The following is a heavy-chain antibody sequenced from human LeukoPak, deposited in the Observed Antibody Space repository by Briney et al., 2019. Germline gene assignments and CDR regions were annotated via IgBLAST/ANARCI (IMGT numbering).Heavy chain of an antibody. J-gene: IGHJ6*03. Sequence: PSETLSLTCAVYGGSFSGYYWSWIRQPPGKGLEWIGEINHSGSTNYNPSLKSRVTISVDTSKNQFSLKLSSVTAADTAVYYCARGHLIAAAGRYYYYMDVWGKGTTVTVSS. D-gene: IGHD6-13*01. CDR1: GGSFSGYY. CDR3: ARGHLIAAAGRYYYYMDV. CDR2: INHSGST. V-gene: IGHV4-34*01.